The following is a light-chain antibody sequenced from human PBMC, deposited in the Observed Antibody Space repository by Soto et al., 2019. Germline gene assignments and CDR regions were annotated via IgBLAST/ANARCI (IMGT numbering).Light chain of an antibody. V-gene: IGLV1-40*01. CDR2: GKS. Sequence: QSVLTQPPSVSGAPGQRVTISCTGSSSNIGADYDVHWYQQLPGAAPKLLIYGKSNLPSGVTDRFSGSKYGTSASLAIIGLKTEDDADYYCQSSERGLSGYVFGTGTKLTVL. CDR1: SSNIGADYD. CDR3: QSSERGLSGYV. J-gene: IGLJ1*01.